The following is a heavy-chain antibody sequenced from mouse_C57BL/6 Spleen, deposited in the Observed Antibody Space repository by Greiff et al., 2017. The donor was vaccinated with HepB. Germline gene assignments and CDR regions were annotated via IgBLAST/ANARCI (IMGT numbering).Heavy chain of an antibody. CDR2: ISGGGGNT. CDR1: GFTFSSYT. Sequence: EVQGVESGGGLVKPGGSLKLSCAASGFTFSSYTMSWVRQTPEKRLEWVATISGGGGNTYYPDSVKGRFTISRDNAKNTLYLQMSSLRSEDTALYYCARNGYYVKPAWFAYWGQGTLVTVSA. CDR3: ARNGYYVKPAWFAY. J-gene: IGHJ3*01. V-gene: IGHV5-9*01. D-gene: IGHD2-3*01.